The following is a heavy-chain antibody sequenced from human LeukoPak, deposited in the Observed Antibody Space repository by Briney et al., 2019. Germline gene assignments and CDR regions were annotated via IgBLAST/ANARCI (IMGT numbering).Heavy chain of an antibody. Sequence: ASVKVSCKASGYTFTSYAMHWVRQAPGQRLEWMGWINAGNGNTKYSQKFQGRVTITRDTSASTAYMELSSLRSEDTAVYYCARAVGATRDFDYWGQGTLVTVSP. CDR1: GYTFTSYA. V-gene: IGHV1-3*01. CDR2: INAGNGNT. CDR3: ARAVGATRDFDY. D-gene: IGHD1-26*01. J-gene: IGHJ4*02.